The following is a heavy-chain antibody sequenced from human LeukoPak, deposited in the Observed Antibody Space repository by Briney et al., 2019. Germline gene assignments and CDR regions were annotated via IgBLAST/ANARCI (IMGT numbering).Heavy chain of an antibody. CDR1: GLTFSSHW. CDR3: GKAMSSNWYQFDY. CDR2: ITNDGSST. J-gene: IGHJ4*02. Sequence: PGGSLRLSCAGTGLTFSSHWMHWVRQAPGKGLVWVSRITNDGSSTTYADSVKGRFTISRDSSKNTLYLQMNSLRAEDTAVYYCGKAMSSNWYQFDYWGQGTLVTVSS. V-gene: IGHV3-74*01. D-gene: IGHD6-13*01.